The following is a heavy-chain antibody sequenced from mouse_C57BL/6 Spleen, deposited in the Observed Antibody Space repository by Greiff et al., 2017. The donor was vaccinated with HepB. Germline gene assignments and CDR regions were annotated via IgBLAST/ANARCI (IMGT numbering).Heavy chain of an antibody. CDR2: IDPSDSET. J-gene: IGHJ4*01. D-gene: IGHD3-2*02. V-gene: IGHV1-52*01. CDR1: GYTFTSYW. CDR3: AREGTAQALGDY. Sequence: QVQLQQPGAELVRPGSSVKLSCKASGYTFTSYWMHWVKQRPIQGLEWIGNIDPSDSETHYNQKFKDKATLTVDKSSSTAYMQLSSLTSEDSAVYYCAREGTAQALGDYWGQGTSVTVSS.